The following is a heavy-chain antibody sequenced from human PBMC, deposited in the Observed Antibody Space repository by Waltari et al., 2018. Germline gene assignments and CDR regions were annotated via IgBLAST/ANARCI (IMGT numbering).Heavy chain of an antibody. D-gene: IGHD1-1*01. J-gene: IGHJ4*02. CDR3: ARGEGEGSWNPFSFDY. Sequence: QVQLVQSGAEVKKPGSSVKVSCKASGGTFSSYAISWVRQAPGQGLEWMGGIIPILGTATYAQKFQGRVTITADESTSTAYMELSSLRSEDTAVYYCARGEGEGSWNPFSFDYWGQGTLVTVSS. V-gene: IGHV1-69*01. CDR1: GGTFSSYA. CDR2: IIPILGTA.